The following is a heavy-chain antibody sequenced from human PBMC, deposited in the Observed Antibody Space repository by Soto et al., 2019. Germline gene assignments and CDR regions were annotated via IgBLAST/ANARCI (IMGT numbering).Heavy chain of an antibody. J-gene: IGHJ3*02. V-gene: IGHV4-39*01. CDR1: GGSIRSSSYY. CDR2: IYYSGST. Sequence: SETLSLTCTVSGGSIRSSSYYWGRIRLPPGKGLEWIGSIYYSGSTYYNPSLKSRVTISVDTSKNQFSLKLSSVTAADTAVYYCARQGRVVRTAFDIWGQGTMVTVSS. D-gene: IGHD2-15*01. CDR3: ARQGRVVRTAFDI.